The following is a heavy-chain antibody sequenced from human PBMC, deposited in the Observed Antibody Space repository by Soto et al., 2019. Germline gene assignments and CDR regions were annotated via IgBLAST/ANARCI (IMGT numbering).Heavy chain of an antibody. D-gene: IGHD1-7*01. CDR1: GGSISSSSYY. J-gene: IGHJ4*02. CDR2: IYYSGST. Sequence: PSETLSLTCTVSGGSISSSSYYWGWIRQPPGKELEWIGSIYYSGSTYYNPSLKSRVTISVDTSKNQFSLKLSSVTAADTAVYYCARHRLDVVVPAVGWYNWNYEVYWGQGTLVTVSS. CDR3: ARHRLDVVVPAVGWYNWNYEVY. V-gene: IGHV4-39*01.